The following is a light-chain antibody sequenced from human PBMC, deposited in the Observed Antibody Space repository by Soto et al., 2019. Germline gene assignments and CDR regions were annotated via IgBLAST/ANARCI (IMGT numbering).Light chain of an antibody. Sequence: DIQLTQSPSSVSASVGDRVPITGRASQGISSWLAWYQQKPGKAPKLLIYAASSLQSGVPSRFSGSGSGTDFTLTINSMQPEDFAPYYCQQSYRTSWTFGQGTKVDIK. CDR3: QQSYRTSWT. J-gene: IGKJ1*01. CDR2: AAS. V-gene: IGKV1-12*01. CDR1: QGISSW.